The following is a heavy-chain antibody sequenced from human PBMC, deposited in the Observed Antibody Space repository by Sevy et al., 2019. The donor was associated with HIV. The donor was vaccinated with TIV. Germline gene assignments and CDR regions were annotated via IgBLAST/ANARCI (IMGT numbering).Heavy chain of an antibody. CDR1: GFTFSGSA. D-gene: IGHD1-26*01. V-gene: IGHV3-73*01. CDR2: IRSKPNNYAT. CDR3: TGWRGGELDYFDY. Sequence: GGSLRLSCAASGFTFSGSAIHWVRQASGKGLEWVGRIRSKPNNYATSYAASVRGWFTISRDDSKDTAYLQMNSLKTEDTAVYYCTGWRGGELDYFDYWGQGTLVTVSS. J-gene: IGHJ4*02.